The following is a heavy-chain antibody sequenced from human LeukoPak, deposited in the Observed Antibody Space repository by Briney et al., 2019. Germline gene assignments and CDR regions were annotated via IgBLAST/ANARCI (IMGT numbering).Heavy chain of an antibody. V-gene: IGHV4-39*07. CDR1: GGSISSSSYY. CDR3: ARLLYYYDSSGYSDY. Sequence: SETLSLTCTVSGGSISSSSYYWGWIRQPPGKGLEWIGSIYYSGSTYYNPSRRSRVTISVDTSKNQFSLKLSSVTAADTAVYYCARLLYYYDSSGYSDYWGQGTLVTVSS. J-gene: IGHJ4*02. D-gene: IGHD3-22*01. CDR2: IYYSGST.